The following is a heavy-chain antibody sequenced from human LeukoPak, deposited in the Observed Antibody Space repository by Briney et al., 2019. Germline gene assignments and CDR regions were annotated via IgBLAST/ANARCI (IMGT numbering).Heavy chain of an antibody. CDR2: ISGSGGST. Sequence: GGSLRLSCAASGFTFSSYAMSWVRQAPGKGLEWVSAISGSGGSTYYADSVKGRFTISRDNSKNTLYLQMNSLRAEDTAVDYCARRGCSSTCCYAGTDYWGQGTLVTVSS. D-gene: IGHD2-2*01. J-gene: IGHJ4*02. V-gene: IGHV3-23*01. CDR1: GFTFSSYA. CDR3: ARRGCSSTCCYAGTDY.